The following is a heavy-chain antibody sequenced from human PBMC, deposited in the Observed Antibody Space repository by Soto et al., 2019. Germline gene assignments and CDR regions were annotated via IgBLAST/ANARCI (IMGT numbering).Heavy chain of an antibody. Sequence: SVKVSCKASGGTFSSYAISWVRQAPGQGLEWMGRIIPFIGTANYAQKFQGRVTITADESTSTAYMELTSLRSEDTAVYYCARVVITTVPASYYYGMDVWGQGTTVTVSS. CDR1: GGTFSSYA. CDR2: IIPFIGTA. D-gene: IGHD3-22*01. CDR3: ARVVITTVPASYYYGMDV. V-gene: IGHV1-69*11. J-gene: IGHJ6*02.